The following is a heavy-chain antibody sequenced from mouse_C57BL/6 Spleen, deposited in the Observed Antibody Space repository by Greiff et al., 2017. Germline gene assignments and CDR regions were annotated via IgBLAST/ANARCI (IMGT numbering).Heavy chain of an antibody. D-gene: IGHD2-5*01. V-gene: IGHV3-1*01. Sequence: EVQLQESGPGMVKPSQSLSLTCTVTGYSITSGYDWHWIRHFPGNKLEWMGYISYSGSTNYNPTLKSRISITHDTSKNHFLLKLNSVTTEDTATYYCARGGSKGFAYWGQGTLVNVSA. J-gene: IGHJ3*01. CDR1: GYSITSGYD. CDR3: ARGGSKGFAY. CDR2: ISYSGST.